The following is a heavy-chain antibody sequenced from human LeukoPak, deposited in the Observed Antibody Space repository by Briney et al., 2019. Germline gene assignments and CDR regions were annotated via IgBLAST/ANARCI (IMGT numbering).Heavy chain of an antibody. CDR2: ITGSGGST. Sequence: GGSLRLSCAASGFTFSTYAMSWVRQAPGKGLEWVSAITGSGGSTYYADSVKGRFTISRDNSKNTLYLQMNSLRAEDTAVYYCARDPPGIAASVSGGWGQGILVTVSS. J-gene: IGHJ4*02. CDR3: ARDPPGIAASVSGG. V-gene: IGHV3-23*01. CDR1: GFTFSTYA. D-gene: IGHD6-13*01.